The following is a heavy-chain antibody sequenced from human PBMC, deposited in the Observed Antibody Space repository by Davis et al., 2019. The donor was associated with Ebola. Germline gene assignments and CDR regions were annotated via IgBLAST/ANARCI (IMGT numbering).Heavy chain of an antibody. CDR2: INPSGGST. D-gene: IGHD6-6*01. CDR3: ARDKYEARPGYYFDY. J-gene: IGHJ4*02. Sequence: ASVKVSCKASGYTFTSYYMHWVRQAPGQGLEWMGIINPSGGSTSYAQKFQGRVTMTRDTSTSTVYMELSSLRSEDTAVYYCARDKYEARPGYYFDYWGQGTLVTVSS. V-gene: IGHV1-46*01. CDR1: GYTFTSYY.